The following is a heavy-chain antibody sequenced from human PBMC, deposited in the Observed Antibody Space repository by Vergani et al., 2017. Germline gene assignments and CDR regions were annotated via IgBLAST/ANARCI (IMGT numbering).Heavy chain of an antibody. V-gene: IGHV4-34*01. CDR2: INHSGST. CDR3: ARRESYSNYAGRNNRRRIAFDY. J-gene: IGHJ4*02. CDR1: GGSFSGYY. D-gene: IGHD4-11*01. Sequence: QVQLQQWGAGLLKPSETLSLTCAVYGGSFSGYYWSWIRQPPGKGLEWIGEINHSGSTNYNPSLKSRVTISVDTSKNQFSLKLSSVTAADTAVYYCARRESYSNYAGRNNRRRIAFDYWGQGTLVTVSS.